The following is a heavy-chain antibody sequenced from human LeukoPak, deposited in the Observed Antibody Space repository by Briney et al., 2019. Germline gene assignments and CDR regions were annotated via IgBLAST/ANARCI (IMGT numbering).Heavy chain of an antibody. CDR3: ARVEGRWLHKAFDI. J-gene: IGHJ3*02. CDR2: IYTSGST. CDR1: GGSISSYY. V-gene: IGHV4-4*07. Sequence: SETLSLTCTVSGGSISSYYWSWIRQPAGKGLEWIGRIYTSGSTNYNPSLKSRVTMSVDTSKNQFSLKLSSVTAADTAVYYCARVEGRWLHKAFDIWGQGTMVTVSS. D-gene: IGHD5-24*01.